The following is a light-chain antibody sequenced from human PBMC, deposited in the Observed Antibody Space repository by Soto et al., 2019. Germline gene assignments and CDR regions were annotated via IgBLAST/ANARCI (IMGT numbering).Light chain of an antibody. V-gene: IGKV3-20*01. Sequence: EIVLTQSPDTLSLSPGERATLSFRASQSVSRTYLAWYQQKPGQAPRLLIYDASNRATGFPDRFSGSGSGTDFTLTISRLEPEDFAVYYCQQYGTSPPTFGQGTKVDI. CDR1: QSVSRTY. CDR2: DAS. CDR3: QQYGTSPPT. J-gene: IGKJ1*01.